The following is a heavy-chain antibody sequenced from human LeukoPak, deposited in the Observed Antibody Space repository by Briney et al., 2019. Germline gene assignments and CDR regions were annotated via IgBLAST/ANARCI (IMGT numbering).Heavy chain of an antibody. CDR1: GFTFSTYA. CDR2: ISGSGGST. J-gene: IGHJ4*02. V-gene: IGHV3-23*01. CDR3: AKGQNFAWLPVDY. Sequence: GGSLRLSCAASGFTFSTYAMSWVRQAPGKGLEWVSSISGSGGSTYYADSVKGRFSISRDNSKNTLHLQMSSLRGEDTAVYYCAKGQNFAWLPVDYWGQGTLVTVSS. D-gene: IGHD3-9*01.